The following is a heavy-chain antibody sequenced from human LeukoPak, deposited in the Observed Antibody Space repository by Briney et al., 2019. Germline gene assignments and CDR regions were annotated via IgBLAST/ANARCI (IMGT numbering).Heavy chain of an antibody. CDR2: FDPEDGET. D-gene: IGHD2-2*01. J-gene: IGHJ6*03. Sequence: ASVKVSFKVSGYTLTELSMHWVRQAPGKGLEWVGGFDPEDGETIYAQKFQGRVTMARDTSTSTAYMELSSLRSEDTAVYYCARDSQVVPVTPRYYYMDVWGKGTTVTVSS. CDR3: ARDSQVVPVTPRYYYMDV. V-gene: IGHV1-24*01. CDR1: GYTLTELS.